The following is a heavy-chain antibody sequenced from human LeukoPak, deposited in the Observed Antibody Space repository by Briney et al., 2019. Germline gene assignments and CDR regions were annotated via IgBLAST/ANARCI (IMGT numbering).Heavy chain of an antibody. J-gene: IGHJ4*02. CDR2: IYYSGST. CDR3: AREPGYCSSTSCPIDY. CDR1: GGSISSHY. V-gene: IGHV4-59*11. D-gene: IGHD2-2*01. Sequence: SETLSLTCTVSGGSISSHYWSWIRQPPGKGLEWLGYIYYSGSTNYNPSLKSRVTISVDTSKNQFSLKLSSVTAADTAVYYCAREPGYCSSTSCPIDYWGQGTLVTVSS.